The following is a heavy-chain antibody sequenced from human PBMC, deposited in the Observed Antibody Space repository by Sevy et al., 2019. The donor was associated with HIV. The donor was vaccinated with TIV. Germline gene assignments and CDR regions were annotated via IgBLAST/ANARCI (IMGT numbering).Heavy chain of an antibody. CDR2: ISSSSSYI. CDR1: GFTFSSYS. CDR3: ARNSGDTAISYGMDV. J-gene: IGHJ6*02. V-gene: IGHV3-21*01. D-gene: IGHD5-18*01. Sequence: GGSLRLSCAASGFTFSSYSMNWVRQAPGKGLEWASSISSSSSYIYYADSVKRRFTISRDNAKNSLYLQMNSLRAEDTAVYDCARNSGDTAISYGMDVWGQGTTVTVSS.